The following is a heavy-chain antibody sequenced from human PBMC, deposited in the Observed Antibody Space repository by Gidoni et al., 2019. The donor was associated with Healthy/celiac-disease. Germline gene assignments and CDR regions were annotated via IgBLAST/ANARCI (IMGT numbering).Heavy chain of an antibody. CDR3: ARDGRGGYSYGYNWFDP. CDR2: INTNTGNP. CDR1: GYTFTSYA. V-gene: IGHV7-4-1*02. J-gene: IGHJ5*02. D-gene: IGHD5-18*01. Sequence: QVQLVQSGSELKKPGASVKVSCKASGYTFTSYAMNWVRQAPGQGLEWMGWINTNTGNPTYAQGFTGRFVFSLDTSVSTAYLQISSLKAEDTAVYYCARDGRGGYSYGYNWFDPWGQGTLVTVSS.